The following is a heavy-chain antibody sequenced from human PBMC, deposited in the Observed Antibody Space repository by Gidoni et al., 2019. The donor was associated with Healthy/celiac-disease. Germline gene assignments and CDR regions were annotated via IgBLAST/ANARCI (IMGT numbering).Heavy chain of an antibody. Sequence: QVQLQQWGAGLLKPSETLSLTCAVYGGSFSGYYWSWIRQPPGKGLEWIGEINHSGSTNYNPSLKSRVTISVDTSKNQFSLKLSSVTAADTAVYYCARGSKRSSSGWLYYYYGMDVWGQGTTVTVSS. V-gene: IGHV4-34*01. CDR3: ARGSKRSSSGWLYYYYGMDV. CDR2: INHSGST. D-gene: IGHD6-19*01. CDR1: GGSFSGYY. J-gene: IGHJ6*02.